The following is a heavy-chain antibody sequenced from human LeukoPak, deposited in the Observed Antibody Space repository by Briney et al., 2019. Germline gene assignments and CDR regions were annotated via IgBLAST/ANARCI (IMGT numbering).Heavy chain of an antibody. J-gene: IGHJ6*03. CDR2: IYYSGST. CDR1: GGSISSYY. CDR3: ARDGIVGATYPYYYYMDV. V-gene: IGHV4-59*01. Sequence: SETLSLTCTVSGGSISSYYWSWIRQPPGKGLEWIGYIYYSGSTNYNPSLKSRVTISVDTSKNQFSPKLSSVTAADTAVYYCARDGIVGATYPYYYYMDVWGKGTTVTVSS. D-gene: IGHD1-26*01.